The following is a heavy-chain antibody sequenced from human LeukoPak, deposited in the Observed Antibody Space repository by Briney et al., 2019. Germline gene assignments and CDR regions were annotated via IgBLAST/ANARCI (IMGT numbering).Heavy chain of an antibody. J-gene: IGHJ4*02. CDR1: GGSISSSSYY. Sequence: SETLSLTCTVSGGSISSSSYYWSWIRQPPGKGLEWIGEINHSGSTNYNPSLKSRVTISVDTSKNQFSLKLSSVTAADTAVYYCAFGEFLDYWGQGTLVTVSS. CDR3: AFGEFLDY. D-gene: IGHD3-10*01. CDR2: INHSGST. V-gene: IGHV4-39*07.